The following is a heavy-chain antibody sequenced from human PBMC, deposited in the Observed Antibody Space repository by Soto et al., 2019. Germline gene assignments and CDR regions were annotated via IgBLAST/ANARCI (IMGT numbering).Heavy chain of an antibody. CDR1: GLVFSSFW. CDR3: ARGHKGLEV. Sequence: GSLRLSCEASGLVFSSFWMSWVRQAPGKGLEWVAYIKQDGSEKYYVDSVKGRFTISRDNPKSSLYLQMNNLRAEDTAVYYCARGHKGLEVWGQGTTVTVSS. CDR2: IKQDGSEK. J-gene: IGHJ6*02. V-gene: IGHV3-7*01.